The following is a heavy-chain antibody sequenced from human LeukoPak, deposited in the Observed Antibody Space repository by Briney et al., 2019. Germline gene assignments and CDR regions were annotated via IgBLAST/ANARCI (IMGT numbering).Heavy chain of an antibody. CDR2: IYYSGST. J-gene: IGHJ5*02. CDR1: GGSISRYY. Sequence: SETLSLTCTVSGGSISRYYWSWIRQPPGKGLEWIGYIYYSGSTNYNPSLKSRVTISVDTSKNQFSLKLSSVTAADTAVYYCARVDSSSWYRPWFDPWGQGTLVTVSS. V-gene: IGHV4-59*01. D-gene: IGHD6-13*01. CDR3: ARVDSSSWYRPWFDP.